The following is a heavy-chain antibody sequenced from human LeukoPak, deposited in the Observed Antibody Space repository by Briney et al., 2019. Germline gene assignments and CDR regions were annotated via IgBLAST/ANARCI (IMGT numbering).Heavy chain of an antibody. V-gene: IGHV3-7*04. D-gene: IGHD6-13*01. CDR1: GFTFSSYG. J-gene: IGHJ6*02. CDR3: ARLRPYSSSWYAYYGMDV. Sequence: GGSLRLSCAASGFTFSSYGMHWVRQAPGKGLEWVANIKPDGTQNYYVDSVKGRFTISRDNAKNSLCLQMDSLRADETAVYYCARLRPYSSSWYAYYGMDVWGQGTTVTVSS. CDR2: IKPDGTQN.